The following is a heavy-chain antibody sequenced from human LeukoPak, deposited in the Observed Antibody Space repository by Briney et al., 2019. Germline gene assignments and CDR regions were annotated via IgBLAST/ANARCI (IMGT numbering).Heavy chain of an antibody. CDR1: GFPVSSND. CDR3: AKRGRYYFDQ. CDR2: ITASGGT. J-gene: IGHJ4*02. V-gene: IGHV3-23*01. Sequence: GGSLRLSCEASGFPVSSNDMSWVRQAPGKGLEWVSTITASGGTYYADSLKGRFTISRDTSKNTLYLQTNSLRAEDTAVYYCAKRGRYYFDQWGQGTLVTVSS.